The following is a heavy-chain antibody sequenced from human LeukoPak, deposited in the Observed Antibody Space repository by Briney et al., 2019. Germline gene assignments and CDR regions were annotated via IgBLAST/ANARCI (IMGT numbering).Heavy chain of an antibody. Sequence: ASVKVSCKASGYTFTGYYMHWVRQAPGQGLEWMGWINPNSGGTNYAQKFQGWVTMTRDTSISTAYMELSRLRSDDTAVYYCARGSVVVAATLFGYYYYGMDVWGQGTTVTVPS. CDR3: ARGSVVVAATLFGYYYYGMDV. V-gene: IGHV1-2*04. J-gene: IGHJ6*02. CDR1: GYTFTGYY. D-gene: IGHD2-15*01. CDR2: INPNSGGT.